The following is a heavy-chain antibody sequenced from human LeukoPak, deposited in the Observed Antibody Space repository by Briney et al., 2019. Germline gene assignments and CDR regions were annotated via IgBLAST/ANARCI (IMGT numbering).Heavy chain of an antibody. D-gene: IGHD3-10*01. CDR2: ISSSSYT. CDR3: AREHLYYYGSGSYGGMDV. CDR1: GFTFSDYY. J-gene: IGHJ6*04. V-gene: IGHV3-11*06. Sequence: GESLRLSCAASGFTFSDYYMSWIRQAPGKGLEWVSYISSSSYTNYADSVKGRFTISRDNAKNSLYLQMNSLRAEDTAVYYCAREHLYYYGSGSYGGMDVWGKGTTVTVSS.